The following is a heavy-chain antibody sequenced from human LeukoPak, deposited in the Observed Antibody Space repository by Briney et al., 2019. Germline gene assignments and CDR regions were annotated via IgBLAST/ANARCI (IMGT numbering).Heavy chain of an antibody. D-gene: IGHD5-24*01. CDR3: ALRDGYKAGLY. Sequence: SETLSLTCAVSGGSISSGGYYWSWLRHHPGKGLEWIGYIYYSGNSYYNPSLKSRVTISVDTSKNQFSLNLTSVTAADTAVYCCALRDGYKAGLYWGQGTLVTVSS. CDR1: GGSISSGGYY. CDR2: IYYSGNS. J-gene: IGHJ4*02. V-gene: IGHV4-31*11.